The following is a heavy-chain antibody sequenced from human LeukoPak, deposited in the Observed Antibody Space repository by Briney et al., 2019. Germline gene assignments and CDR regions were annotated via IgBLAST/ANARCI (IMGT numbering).Heavy chain of an antibody. CDR1: GFPFSDYS. D-gene: IGHD1-26*01. J-gene: IGHJ4*02. V-gene: IGHV3-21*01. CDR3: ARVLSGSHPTFYFDF. CDR2: ISSTSNSYI. Sequence: TGGSLRLSCAASGFPFSDYSMNWIRQAPGKGLEWVSSISSTSNSYIFYADSVKGRFTISRDNAEDSLFLQMNSLRVEDTAVYYCARVLSGSHPTFYFDFWGQGSLVTVSS.